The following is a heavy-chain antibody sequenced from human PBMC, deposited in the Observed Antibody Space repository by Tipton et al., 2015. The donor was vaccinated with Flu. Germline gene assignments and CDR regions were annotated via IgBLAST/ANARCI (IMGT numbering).Heavy chain of an antibody. J-gene: IGHJ6*02. Sequence: TLSLTCTVPGGSISGSSYHWAWIRQPPGKGLEWIGSIYYSGSTYHTPSLKSRLIISVDTSKSQFSLKLRSVTAADTAVYYCARVRISRYFDWSPRYYYYGMDVWGQGTTVTVS. D-gene: IGHD3-9*01. CDR3: ARVRISRYFDWSPRYYYYGMDV. CDR2: IYYSGST. CDR1: GGSISGSSYH. V-gene: IGHV4-39*07.